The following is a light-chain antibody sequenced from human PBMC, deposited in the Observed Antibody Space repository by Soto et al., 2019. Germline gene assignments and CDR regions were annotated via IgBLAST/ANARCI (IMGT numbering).Light chain of an antibody. J-gene: IGKJ4*01. CDR3: QQTYSAPLP. CDR1: QSISNY. Sequence: DMQMTQSPSSLPASVGDRVNITCRASQSISNYLNWYQQKPGRAPRLLIHGASSLQGGVPSRFSGSGSGTDFTLTISSLQLEDFTTYYCQQTYSAPLPFGGGTKVEI. CDR2: GAS. V-gene: IGKV1-39*01.